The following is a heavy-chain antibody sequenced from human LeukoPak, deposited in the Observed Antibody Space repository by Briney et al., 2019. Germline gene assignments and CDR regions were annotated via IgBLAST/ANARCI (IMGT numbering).Heavy chain of an antibody. CDR3: ARVRSDCSSTSCYVDYFDY. J-gene: IGHJ4*02. Sequence: ASVKGSCKASGYTFTGYYMHWVRQAPGQGLEWMGWINPNSGGTNYAQKFQGRVTMTRDTSISTAYMELSRLRSDDTAVYYCARVRSDCSSTSCYVDYFDYWGQGTLVTVSS. CDR2: INPNSGGT. CDR1: GYTFTGYY. D-gene: IGHD2-2*01. V-gene: IGHV1-2*02.